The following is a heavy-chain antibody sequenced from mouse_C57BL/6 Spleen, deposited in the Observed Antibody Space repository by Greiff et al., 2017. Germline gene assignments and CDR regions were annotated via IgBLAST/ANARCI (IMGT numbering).Heavy chain of an antibody. CDR2: IRLKSDNYAT. V-gene: IGHV6-3*01. CDR1: GFTFSNYW. CDR3: TDWLIYYYGSSSYYFDY. Sequence: EVKLVESGGGLVQPGGSMKLSCVASGFTFSNYWMNWVRQSPEKGLEWVAQIRLKSDNYATNYAESVKGGFTISRDDSKSSVYLQMNNVRAEHTGIYYCTDWLIYYYGSSSYYFDYWGQGTTLTVSS. J-gene: IGHJ2*01. D-gene: IGHD1-1*01.